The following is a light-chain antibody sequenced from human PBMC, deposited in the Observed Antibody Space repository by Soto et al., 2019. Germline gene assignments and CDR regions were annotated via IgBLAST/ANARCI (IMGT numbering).Light chain of an antibody. Sequence: EIVLTQSPATLSLSPGERATLSCRASQSVSNFLAWYQQKPGQAPRLLIYDASNRASGIPARFSGSGSGTEFTLTISSLDAEDSAVYYFQQRDHWPPGYTFGQGTKLDIK. CDR2: DAS. V-gene: IGKV3-11*01. CDR3: QQRDHWPPGYT. CDR1: QSVSNF. J-gene: IGKJ2*01.